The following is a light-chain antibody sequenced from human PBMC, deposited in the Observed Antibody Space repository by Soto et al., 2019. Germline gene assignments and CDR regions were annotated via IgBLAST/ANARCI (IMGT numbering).Light chain of an antibody. CDR3: QQYDNWPPIT. CDR1: RDVYINA. CDR2: GAS. Sequence: VVLTQSPATLSLSPGEPATLSCRASRDVYINALAWYQQKPGRTPTLLIYGASTRATGIPDRFSATGSGTEFTLTIDSLQSDDFAVYYCQQYDNWPPITFGQGTRLEIK. J-gene: IGKJ5*01. V-gene: IGKV3D-15*01.